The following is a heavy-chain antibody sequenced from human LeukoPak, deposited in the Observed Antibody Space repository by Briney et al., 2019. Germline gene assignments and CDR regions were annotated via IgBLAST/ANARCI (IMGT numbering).Heavy chain of an antibody. J-gene: IGHJ3*02. D-gene: IGHD5-24*01. Sequence: SETLSLTCTVSGGSISSYYWSWIRQPPGKGLEWIGYIYYSGGTNYNPSLKSRVTISVDTSKNQFSLKLRSATAADTAVYYCAGFRDGYNFDAFDIWGQGTMVTVSS. CDR1: GGSISSYY. CDR2: IYYSGGT. CDR3: AGFRDGYNFDAFDI. V-gene: IGHV4-59*01.